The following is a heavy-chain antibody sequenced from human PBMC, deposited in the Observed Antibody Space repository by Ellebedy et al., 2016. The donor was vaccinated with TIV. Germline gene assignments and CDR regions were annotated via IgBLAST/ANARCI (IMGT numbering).Heavy chain of an antibody. Sequence: GESLKISCAASGFTFSSYAMHWVRQAPGKGLEWVAVISYDGSNKYYADSVKGRFTISRDNSKNTLYLQMNSLRAEDTAVYYCVKGGPPAWGQGTLVTVSS. CDR2: ISYDGSNK. V-gene: IGHV3-30-3*01. D-gene: IGHD2-2*01. J-gene: IGHJ4*02. CDR3: VKGGPPA. CDR1: GFTFSSYA.